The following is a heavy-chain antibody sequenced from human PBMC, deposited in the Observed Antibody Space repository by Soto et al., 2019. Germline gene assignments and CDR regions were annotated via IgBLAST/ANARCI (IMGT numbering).Heavy chain of an antibody. D-gene: IGHD2-15*01. J-gene: IGHJ4*02. CDR1: GFTFSSYG. V-gene: IGHV3-30*18. CDR2: ISYDGSNK. CDR3: AKETYSGPLDY. Sequence: GGSLRLSCAASGFTFSSYGMHWVRQAPGKGLEWVAVISYDGSNKYYADSVKGRFTISRDNSKNTLYPQMNSLRAEDTAVYYCAKETYSGPLDYWGQGTLVTVSS.